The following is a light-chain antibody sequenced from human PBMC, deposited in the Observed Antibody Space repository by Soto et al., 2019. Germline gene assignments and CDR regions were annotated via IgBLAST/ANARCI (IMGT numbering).Light chain of an antibody. CDR2: DVS. V-gene: IGLV2-11*01. CDR3: CSYAGSYTWV. Sequence: QSALTQPRSVSGSPGQSVTISCTGTSGDVGGYNYVSWYQQYPGKAPKLLIYDVSKRPSGVPDRFSGSKSGNTASLTISGLQAEDEGDYYCCSYAGSYTWVFGGGTKVTVL. CDR1: SGDVGGYNY. J-gene: IGLJ3*02.